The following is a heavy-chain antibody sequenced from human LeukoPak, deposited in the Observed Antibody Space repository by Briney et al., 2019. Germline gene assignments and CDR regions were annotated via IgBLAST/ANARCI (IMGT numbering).Heavy chain of an antibody. D-gene: IGHD3-22*01. Sequence: GGSLRLSCAASGFTFSSYAMHWVRQAPGKGLEWVAVISYDGSNKYYADSVKGRFTISRDNSKNTLYLQMNSLRAEDTAVYYCAKVLVPYYYDSSGYYLPDYWGQGTLVTVSS. CDR3: AKVLVPYYYDSSGYYLPDY. CDR2: ISYDGSNK. CDR1: GFTFSSYA. J-gene: IGHJ4*02. V-gene: IGHV3-30-3*01.